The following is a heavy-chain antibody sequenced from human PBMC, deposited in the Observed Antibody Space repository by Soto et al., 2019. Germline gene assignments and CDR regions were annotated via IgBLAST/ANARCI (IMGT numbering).Heavy chain of an antibody. Sequence: QVQLVQSGAEVKKPGSSVKVSCKASGGTFSSYAISWVRQAPGQGLEWMGGIIPIFGKAHYAQKFQGRVTITADESTSTAYIELSSRRSEDTAVYCCARTLYGDYVNYYCGMDVWGQGTTVTVSS. D-gene: IGHD4-17*01. CDR3: ARTLYGDYVNYYCGMDV. V-gene: IGHV1-69*01. J-gene: IGHJ6*02. CDR1: GGTFSSYA. CDR2: IIPIFGKA.